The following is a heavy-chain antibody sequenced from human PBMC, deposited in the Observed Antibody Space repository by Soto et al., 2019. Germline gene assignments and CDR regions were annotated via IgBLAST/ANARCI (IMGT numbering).Heavy chain of an antibody. CDR3: AREGWLQSVYYYYGMDV. V-gene: IGHV3-7*03. J-gene: IGHJ6*02. CDR2: IKQDGSEK. D-gene: IGHD5-12*01. Sequence: GGSLRLSCAASGFTFSSYWMSWVRQAPGKGLEWVVNIKQDGSEKYYVDSVKGRFTISRDNAKNSLYLQMNSLRAEDTAVYYCAREGWLQSVYYYYGMDVWGQGTTVTVSS. CDR1: GFTFSSYW.